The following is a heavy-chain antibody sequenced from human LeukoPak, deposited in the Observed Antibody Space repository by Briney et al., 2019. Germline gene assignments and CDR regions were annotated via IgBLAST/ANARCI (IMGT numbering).Heavy chain of an antibody. CDR2: IYYSGST. Sequence: SETLSLTCTVSGGSISSSSYYWGWIRQPPGKGLEWIGSIYYSGSTYYNPSLKSRVTISVDTSKNQFSLKLSSVTAADTAVYYCATYYGDLNWFDPWGQGTLVTVSS. D-gene: IGHD4-17*01. CDR3: ATYYGDLNWFDP. V-gene: IGHV4-39*07. CDR1: GGSISSSSYY. J-gene: IGHJ5*02.